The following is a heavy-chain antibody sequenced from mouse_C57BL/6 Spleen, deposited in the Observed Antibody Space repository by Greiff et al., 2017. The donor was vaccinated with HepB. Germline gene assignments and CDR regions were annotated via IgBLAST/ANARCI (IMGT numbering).Heavy chain of an antibody. V-gene: IGHV5-6*01. D-gene: IGHD1-1*01. CDR3: ARPYGSSYGYFDV. J-gene: IGHJ1*03. CDR1: GFTFSSYG. CDR2: ISSGGSYT. Sequence: VQLKESGGDLVKPGGSLKLSCAASGFTFSSYGMSWVRQTPDKRLEWVATISSGGSYTYYPDSVKGRFTISRDNAKNTLYLQMSRLKSEDTAMYYCARPYGSSYGYFDVWGTGTTVTVSS.